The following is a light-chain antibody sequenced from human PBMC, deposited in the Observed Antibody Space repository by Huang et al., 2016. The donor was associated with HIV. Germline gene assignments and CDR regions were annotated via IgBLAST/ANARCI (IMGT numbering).Light chain of an antibody. Sequence: DIQMTQSPSSLSASVGDRVTITCRASQGIMDSLAWYQQKQGKATKLLLYASSTLERGVPSRFSGSGSGTDYTLTISSLQPDDFATYYCQQYYTLRAFGQGTKVEIK. J-gene: IGKJ1*01. CDR2: ASS. CDR3: QQYYTLRA. CDR1: QGIMDS. V-gene: IGKV1-NL1*01.